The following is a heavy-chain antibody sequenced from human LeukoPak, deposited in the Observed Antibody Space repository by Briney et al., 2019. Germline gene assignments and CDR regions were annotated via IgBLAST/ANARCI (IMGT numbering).Heavy chain of an antibody. J-gene: IGHJ4*02. CDR2: INPNSGRT. V-gene: IGHV1-2*02. D-gene: IGHD1-7*01. Sequence: ASVKVSCKASGYTFTGYYMHWVRQAPGQGLEWMGWINPNSGRTNYAQKFQGRVTMSRDTSLSTAYMELSRLTSDDTAVYFCATHINWNYAGILDYWGQGALVTVSS. CDR1: GYTFTGYY. CDR3: ATHINWNYAGILDY.